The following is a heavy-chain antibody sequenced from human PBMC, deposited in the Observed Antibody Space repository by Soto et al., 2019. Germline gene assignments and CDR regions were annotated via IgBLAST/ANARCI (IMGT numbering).Heavy chain of an antibody. V-gene: IGHV1-69*12. CDR2: IIPIFGTA. D-gene: IGHD2-15*01. CDR1: GGTFSSYA. J-gene: IGHJ4*02. CDR3: ARESRDCSGGSCYFLPGIDY. Sequence: QVQLVQSGAEVKKPGSSVKVSCKASGGTFSSYAISWVRQAPGQGLEWMGGIIPIFGTANYAQKLQGRVTITADESTSTAYMELSSLRSADTAVYYCARESRDCSGGSCYFLPGIDYWGQGTLVTVSS.